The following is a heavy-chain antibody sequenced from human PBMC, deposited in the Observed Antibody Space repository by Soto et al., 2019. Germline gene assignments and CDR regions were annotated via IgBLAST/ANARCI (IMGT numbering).Heavy chain of an antibody. CDR3: ARDRKSSGSYYFDY. J-gene: IGHJ4*02. V-gene: IGHV3-11*01. CDR1: GFTFSDYY. CDR2: ISRSGDTI. Sequence: QVQLVESGGGLVKPGGSLRLSCAASGFTFSDYYMSWIRQAPGKGLEWVSYISRSGDTIYYADSVKGRLTISRDNAKNSLDLQMNSLRAEDTAVYYCARDRKSSGSYYFDYWGQGTLVTVSS. D-gene: IGHD6-19*01.